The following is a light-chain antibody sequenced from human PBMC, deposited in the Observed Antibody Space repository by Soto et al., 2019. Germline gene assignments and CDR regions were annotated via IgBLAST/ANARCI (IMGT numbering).Light chain of an antibody. CDR1: SSDVGGSNY. CDR2: DVH. Sequence: QSALTQRASVSGSPGQSITISCTGTSSDVGGSNYVSWYQQHPGKAPKLMIYDVHNRPSGISNRFSGSKSGNTASLTISGLQAEDEVDYYCSSYRSGSTLVFGGGTQLTVL. CDR3: SSYRSGSTLV. V-gene: IGLV2-14*01. J-gene: IGLJ2*01.